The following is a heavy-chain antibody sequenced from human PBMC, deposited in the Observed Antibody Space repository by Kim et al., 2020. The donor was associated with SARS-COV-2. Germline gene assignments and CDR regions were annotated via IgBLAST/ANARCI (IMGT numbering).Heavy chain of an antibody. CDR2: K. Sequence: KYYADSVKGRFTISRDNSKNTLYLQMNSLRAEDTAGYYCVRDSLSSSFDYWGQGTLVTVSS. J-gene: IGHJ4*02. D-gene: IGHD6-13*01. CDR3: VRDSLSSSFDY. V-gene: IGHV3-30*01.